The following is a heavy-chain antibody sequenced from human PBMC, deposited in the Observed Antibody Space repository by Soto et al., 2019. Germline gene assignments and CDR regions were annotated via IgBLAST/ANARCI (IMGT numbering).Heavy chain of an antibody. J-gene: IGHJ4*02. CDR2: ISAYNGNT. CDR1: GYTFASYA. V-gene: IGHV1-18*01. CDR3: ARDPPPPDY. Sequence: QVQLVQSGAEVKKPGASVKVSCKASGYTFASYAISWMRQAPGQGLEWMGWISAYNGNTNYAQKLQGRVTMTTDTPTSPAYMEARSLRSDDTAVYYCARDPPPPDYWGQGTLVTVSS.